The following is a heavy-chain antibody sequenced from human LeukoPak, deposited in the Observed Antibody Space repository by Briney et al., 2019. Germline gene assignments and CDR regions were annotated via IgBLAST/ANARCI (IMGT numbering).Heavy chain of an antibody. V-gene: IGHV3-9*01. J-gene: IGHJ6*03. CDR3: AKDRMAAGTNYYYYYMDV. Sequence: TGGSLRLSCAASGFTFDDYAMHWVRQPPGKGLEWVSGITWNSGSIAYADSVKGRFTISRDNAKNSLYLQMNSLRAEDTALYYCAKDRMAAGTNYYYYYMDVWGKGTPVTVSS. D-gene: IGHD6-13*01. CDR2: ITWNSGSI. CDR1: GFTFDDYA.